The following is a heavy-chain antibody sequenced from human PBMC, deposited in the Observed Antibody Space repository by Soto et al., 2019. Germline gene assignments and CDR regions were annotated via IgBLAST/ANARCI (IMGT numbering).Heavy chain of an antibody. CDR2: ISAYNGNT. CDR1: GYTFTGYY. J-gene: IGHJ5*02. Sequence: ASVKVSCKASGYTFTGYYMHWVRQAPGQGLEWMGWISAYNGNTNYAQKLQGRVTMTTDTSTSTAYMELRSLRSDDTAVYYCARGLFVAAAPSWFDPWGQGTLVTVSS. CDR3: ARGLFVAAAPSWFDP. D-gene: IGHD6-13*01. V-gene: IGHV1-18*04.